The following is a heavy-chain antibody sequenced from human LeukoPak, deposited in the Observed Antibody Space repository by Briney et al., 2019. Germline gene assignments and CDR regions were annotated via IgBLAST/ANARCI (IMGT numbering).Heavy chain of an antibody. CDR2: IYPGDSDT. CDR3: ARTLAAAGTGEDYYGMDV. J-gene: IGHJ6*02. CDR1: GYSFTSYW. D-gene: IGHD6-13*01. Sequence: GESLKISCKGSGYSFTSYWIGWVRQMPGKGLEWMGIIYPGDSDTRYSPSFQGQVTISADKSISTAYLQWSSLKASDTAMYYCARTLAAAGTGEDYYGMDVWGQGTTVTVSS. V-gene: IGHV5-51*01.